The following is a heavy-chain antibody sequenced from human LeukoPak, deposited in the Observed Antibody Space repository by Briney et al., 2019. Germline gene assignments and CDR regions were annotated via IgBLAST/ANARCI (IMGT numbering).Heavy chain of an antibody. CDR2: IRNSGSTI. Sequence: GGSLRLSCAASGFTFIDYYMTWIRQAPGKGLEWVSYIRNSGSTIHYADSVKGRFTISRDNAKHSLYLHMNSQRAEDTAMYYCARSGDSSGYFREITLYYFDSWGQGTLVTVSS. CDR1: GFTFIDYY. D-gene: IGHD3-22*01. CDR3: ARSGDSSGYFREITLYYFDS. V-gene: IGHV3-11*01. J-gene: IGHJ4*02.